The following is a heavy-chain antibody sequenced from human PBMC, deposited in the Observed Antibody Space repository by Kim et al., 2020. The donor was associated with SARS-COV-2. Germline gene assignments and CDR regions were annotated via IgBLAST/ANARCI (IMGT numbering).Heavy chain of an antibody. D-gene: IGHD6-13*01. V-gene: IGHV3-21*01. J-gene: IGHJ3*02. Sequence: GGSLRLSCAASGFTFSSYSMNWVRQAPGKGLEWVSSISSSSSYIYYADSVKGRFTISRDNAKNSLYLQMNSLRAEDTAVYYCASPLLRSGPYSSSQGWDDAFDIWGQGKMVTVSS. CDR3: ASPLLRSGPYSSSQGWDDAFDI. CDR1: GFTFSSYS. CDR2: ISSSSSYI.